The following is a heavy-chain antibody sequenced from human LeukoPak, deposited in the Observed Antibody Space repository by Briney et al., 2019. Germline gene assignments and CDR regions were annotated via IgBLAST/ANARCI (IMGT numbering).Heavy chain of an antibody. V-gene: IGHV3-33*01. CDR2: IWYDGSNK. D-gene: IGHD3-22*01. Sequence: PGRSLRLSCAASGFTFSSYGMHWVRQAPGKGLEWVAVIWYDGSNKYYADSVKGRFTISRDNSKNTLYLQMNSLRSEDTAVYYCARVVMARDYYDSSGYFGNWGQGTLVTASS. J-gene: IGHJ4*02. CDR3: ARVVMARDYYDSSGYFGN. CDR1: GFTFSSYG.